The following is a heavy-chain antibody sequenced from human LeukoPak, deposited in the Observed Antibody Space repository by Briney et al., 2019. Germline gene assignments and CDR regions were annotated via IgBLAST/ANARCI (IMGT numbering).Heavy chain of an antibody. D-gene: IGHD6-6*01. J-gene: IGHJ3*01. Sequence: GGSLRLSCAVSGFTFSSDWMTWSRQAPGKGLEWVASINSDGSEGYYADVVKGRFTISRDNAKNSLYLQINSLRAEDTAVYYSARSSYSSSSSVWGQGTMVTVSS. CDR3: ARSSYSSSSSV. V-gene: IGHV3-7*03. CDR2: INSDGSEG. CDR1: GFTFSSDW.